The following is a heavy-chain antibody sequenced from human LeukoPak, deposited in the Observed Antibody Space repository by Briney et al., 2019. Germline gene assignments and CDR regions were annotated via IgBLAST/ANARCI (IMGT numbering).Heavy chain of an antibody. J-gene: IGHJ6*02. CDR3: ARPSGIWNYYYYGMDV. V-gene: IGHV4-4*02. D-gene: IGHD3-3*01. CDR2: IYHSGST. Sequence: SETLSLTCAVSGGSISSSNWWSWVRQPPGKGLEWIGEIYHSGSTNYNPSLKSRVTISVDKSKNQFSLKLSSVTAADTAVYYCARPSGIWNYYYYGMDVWGQGTTVTVSS. CDR1: GGSISSSNW.